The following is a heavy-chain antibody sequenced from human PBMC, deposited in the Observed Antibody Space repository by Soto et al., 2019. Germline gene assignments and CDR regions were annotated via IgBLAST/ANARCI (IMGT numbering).Heavy chain of an antibody. CDR2: ISYTWIT. J-gene: IGHJ4*02. CDR1: AGSINNHY. D-gene: IGHD3-10*01. V-gene: IGHV4-59*11. CDR3: GRTISYSDY. Sequence: QVHLQDSCPGPVKPSETLSLTCTVTAGSINNHYWSRIPQPPGNGLEWIGYISYTWITNYKPSLKGSVQISVDMYKDQFSLNLPALCTADTAIFYTGRTISYSDYWGQGTLVTVS.